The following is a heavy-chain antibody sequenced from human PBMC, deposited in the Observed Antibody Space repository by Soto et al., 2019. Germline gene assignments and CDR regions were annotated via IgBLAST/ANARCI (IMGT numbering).Heavy chain of an antibody. CDR2: IYWDDDK. D-gene: IGHD3-10*01. CDR1: GFSLSTSGVG. Sequence: SGPTLVNPTQTLTLTCTFSGFSLSTSGVGVGWIRQPPGKALEWLALIYWDDDKRYSPSLKSRLTITKDTSKNQVVLTMTNMDPVDTATYYCAHSGITMVRGVITPFDYWGQGTLVTVSS. J-gene: IGHJ4*02. V-gene: IGHV2-5*02. CDR3: AHSGITMVRGVITPFDY.